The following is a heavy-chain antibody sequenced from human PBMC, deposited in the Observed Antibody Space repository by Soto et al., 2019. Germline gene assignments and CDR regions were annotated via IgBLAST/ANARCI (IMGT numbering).Heavy chain of an antibody. CDR2: MSPNSANT. J-gene: IGHJ4*02. V-gene: IGHV1-8*01. CDR3: ARQGVALELDF. D-gene: IGHD2-21*01. Sequence: ASVKVSCKASGYTFTSYDINWVRQTTGQGLEWMGWMSPNSANTGYAQKFQGRVTMTRSTSISTAYMELSSLRSEDTAVYYCARQGVALELDFWGQGTLVTVSS. CDR1: GYTFTSYD.